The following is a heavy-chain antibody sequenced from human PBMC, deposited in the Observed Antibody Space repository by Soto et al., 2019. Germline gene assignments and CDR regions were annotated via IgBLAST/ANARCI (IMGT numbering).Heavy chain of an antibody. CDR3: ARELNYYDSSGYSY. J-gene: IGHJ4*02. V-gene: IGHV3-7*01. Sequence: PGGSLRLSCAASGFTFSSYWMSWVRQAPGKGLEWVANIKQDGSEKYYVDSVKGRFTISRDNAKNSLYLQMNSLRAEDTAVYYCARELNYYDSSGYSYWGQGTLVTVSS. D-gene: IGHD3-22*01. CDR1: GFTFSSYW. CDR2: IKQDGSEK.